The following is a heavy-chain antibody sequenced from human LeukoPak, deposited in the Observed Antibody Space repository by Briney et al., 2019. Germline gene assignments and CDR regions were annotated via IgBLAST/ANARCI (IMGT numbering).Heavy chain of an antibody. Sequence: PGGSLRLSCAASGFIFSNYGMHWVRQAPGKGLEWVAVISYDGSSKFYADSVRGRFTISRDNSKNTLYLQMNSLRAEDTAVYYCARDPCHGALDYWGQGALVTVSS. D-gene: IGHD2-2*01. CDR3: ARDPCHGALDY. V-gene: IGHV3-30*03. J-gene: IGHJ4*02. CDR1: GFIFSNYG. CDR2: ISYDGSSK.